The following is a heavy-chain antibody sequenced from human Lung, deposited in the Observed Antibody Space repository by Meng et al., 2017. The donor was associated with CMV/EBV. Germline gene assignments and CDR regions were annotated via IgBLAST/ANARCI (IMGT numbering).Heavy chain of an antibody. CDR1: GSLGSVGYY. CDR3: GREALSIAVASTDH. Sequence: QLPLQWSGPGLVVLSETLSFTLTCLGGSLGSVGYYWGWIRQPPGKGLEWIGSIHYRGSTYYNPSLKGRVTISVDTSKNQFSLKVNSVTAADTAVYYCGREALSIAVASTDHWGQGTLVTVSS. V-gene: IGHV4-39*07. CDR2: IHYRGST. D-gene: IGHD6-19*01. J-gene: IGHJ4*02.